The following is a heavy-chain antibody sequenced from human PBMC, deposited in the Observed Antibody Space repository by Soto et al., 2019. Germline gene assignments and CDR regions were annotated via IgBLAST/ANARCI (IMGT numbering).Heavy chain of an antibody. V-gene: IGHV3-33*01. Sequence: GGSLRLSCAASGFTFSSYGMHWVRQAPGKGLEWVAVIWYDGSNKYYPDSVKGRFTISRDNSKNTLYLQMISLRAEDTAVYYCARTIVATYDGMDVWGQGTPVTVSS. CDR1: GFTFSSYG. CDR2: IWYDGSNK. J-gene: IGHJ6*01. CDR3: ARTIVATYDGMDV. D-gene: IGHD5-12*01.